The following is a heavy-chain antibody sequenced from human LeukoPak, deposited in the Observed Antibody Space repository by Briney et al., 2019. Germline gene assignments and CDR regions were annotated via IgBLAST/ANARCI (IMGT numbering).Heavy chain of an antibody. Sequence: GRSLRLSCAASGFTFDDYAMHWVRQVPGKGLEWVSGISWDSSSIGYADSVKGRFTISRDNAKKSLYLQMNSLRAEDTAVYYCARSEPDYYDSSYNLWFDPWGQGTLVTVSS. CDR1: GFTFDDYA. D-gene: IGHD3-22*01. CDR3: ARSEPDYYDSSYNLWFDP. CDR2: ISWDSSSI. J-gene: IGHJ5*02. V-gene: IGHV3-9*01.